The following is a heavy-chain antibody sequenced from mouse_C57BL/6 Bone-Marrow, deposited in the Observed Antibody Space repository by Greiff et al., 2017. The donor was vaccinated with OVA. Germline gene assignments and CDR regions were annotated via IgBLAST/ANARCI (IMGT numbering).Heavy chain of an antibody. CDR3: AREIWSAD. CDR1: GYSITSGYY. CDR2: ISYDGSN. J-gene: IGHJ2*01. D-gene: IGHD1-1*02. V-gene: IGHV3-6*01. Sequence: EVKLQESGPGLVKPSQSLSLTCSVTGYSITSGYYWNWIRQFPGNKLEWMGFISYDGSNNYNPSLKNRISITRDTSKNQFFLKLNSVTTEDTATYYCAREIWSADWGQGTTLTVSS.